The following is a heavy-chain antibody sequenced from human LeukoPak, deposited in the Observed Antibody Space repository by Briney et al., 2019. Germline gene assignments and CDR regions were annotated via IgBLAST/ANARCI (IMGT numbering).Heavy chain of an antibody. CDR1: GYTFTSYG. CDR2: ISAYNGNT. D-gene: IGHD3-10*01. Sequence: GASVTVSCKASGYTFTSYGIIWVRQAPGQGLEWMGWISAYNGNTNYAQKLQGRVTMTTDTSTSTAYMELRSLRSDDTAVYYCARSGSGSYYNRYYYYMDVWGKGTTVTVSS. V-gene: IGHV1-18*01. CDR3: ARSGSGSYYNRYYYYMDV. J-gene: IGHJ6*03.